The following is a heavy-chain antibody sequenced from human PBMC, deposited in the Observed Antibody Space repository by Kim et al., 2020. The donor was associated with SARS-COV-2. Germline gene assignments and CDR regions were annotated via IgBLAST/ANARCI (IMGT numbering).Heavy chain of an antibody. CDR1: GFTFSSYA. J-gene: IGHJ4*02. CDR3: ARDHSSGWYNSFDY. V-gene: IGHV3-30-3*01. D-gene: IGHD6-19*01. CDR2: ISYDGSNK. Sequence: GGSLRLSCAASGFTFSSYAMHWVRQAPGKGLEWVAVISYDGSNKYYADSVKGRFTISRDNSKNTLYLQMNSLRAEDTAVYYCARDHSSGWYNSFDYWGQGTLVTVSS.